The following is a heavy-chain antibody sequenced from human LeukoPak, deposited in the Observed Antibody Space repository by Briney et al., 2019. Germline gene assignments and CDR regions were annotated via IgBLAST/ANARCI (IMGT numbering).Heavy chain of an antibody. Sequence: PGGSLRLSCAASGFTFNNYAMSWVRQDPGKGLEWVSGISAGGSNTYYAGSVKGRFTIARDNSKNTLYLQMNSLRVEDTAVYYCAKDPRDDCRGGSCYPFRSWGQGTLVTVSS. CDR3: AKDPRDDCRGGSCYPFRS. D-gene: IGHD2-15*01. J-gene: IGHJ5*02. CDR2: ISAGGSNT. V-gene: IGHV3-23*01. CDR1: GFTFNNYA.